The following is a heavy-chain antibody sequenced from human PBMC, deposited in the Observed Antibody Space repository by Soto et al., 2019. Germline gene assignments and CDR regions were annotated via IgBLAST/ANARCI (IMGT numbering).Heavy chain of an antibody. V-gene: IGHV5-10-1*01. Sequence: GESLKISCKGSGYSFTSYWISWVRQMPGKGLEWMGRIDPSDSYTNYSPSFQGHVTISADKSISTAYLQWSSLKASDTAMYYCATRPRDYYYYGMDVWGQGTTVTSP. CDR1: GYSFTSYW. CDR2: IDPSDSYT. J-gene: IGHJ6*02. CDR3: ATRPRDYYYYGMDV.